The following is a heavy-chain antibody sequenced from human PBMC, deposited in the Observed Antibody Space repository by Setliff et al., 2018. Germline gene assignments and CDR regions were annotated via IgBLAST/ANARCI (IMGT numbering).Heavy chain of an antibody. D-gene: IGHD3-22*01. V-gene: IGHV7-4-1*02. J-gene: IGHJ3*02. CDR2: INTNTGNP. Sequence: ASVKVSCKASGYTFTTYAISWMRQAPGQGLEYMGWINTNTGNPSYAQGFTGRSVFSLDTSVSTAYLHMSSLRAEDTAVYYCARAPQNYYDSSGYYVDAFDIWGQGTMVTVSS. CDR1: GYTFTTYA. CDR3: ARAPQNYYDSSGYYVDAFDI.